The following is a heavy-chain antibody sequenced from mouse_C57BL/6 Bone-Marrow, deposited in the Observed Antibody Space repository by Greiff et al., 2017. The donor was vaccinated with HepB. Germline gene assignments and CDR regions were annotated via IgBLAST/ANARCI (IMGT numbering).Heavy chain of an antibody. D-gene: IGHD2-1*01. CDR3: TRDFYYGNYAWFAY. CDR1: GFTFSSYA. Sequence: EVKVVESGEGLVKPGGSLKLSCAASGFTFSSYAMSWVRQTPEKRLEWVAYISSGGDYIYYADTVKGRFTNSRDNARNTLYLQMSSLKSEDTAMYYCTRDFYYGNYAWFAYWGQGTLVTVSA. CDR2: ISSGGDYI. V-gene: IGHV5-9-1*02. J-gene: IGHJ3*01.